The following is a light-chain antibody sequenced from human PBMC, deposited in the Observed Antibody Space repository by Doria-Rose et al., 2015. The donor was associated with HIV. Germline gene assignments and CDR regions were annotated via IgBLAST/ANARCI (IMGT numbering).Light chain of an antibody. CDR1: QSISSA. V-gene: IGKV1-5*03. CDR3: QQYHSFST. CDR2: KAS. Sequence: VGDRVTITCRASQSISSALAWYQQKPGKAPNLLIYKASSLESGVPSRFSGSGSGAEFTLTISSLQPDDFATYYCQQYHSFSTFGPGTKLAI. J-gene: IGKJ2*01.